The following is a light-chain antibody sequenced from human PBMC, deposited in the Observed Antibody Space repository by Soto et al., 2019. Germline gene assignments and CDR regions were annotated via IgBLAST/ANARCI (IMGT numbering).Light chain of an antibody. CDR3: HSYDSSLSGYV. Sequence: QSVLTQPPSVSGAPGQRVTISCTGSSSNIGAGYDVHWYQQLPGTAPKLLIYGNSNRPSGVPDRFSGSKSGTSAYLAITGLQAEDEADYYCHSYDSSLSGYVFGTVTKLTVL. V-gene: IGLV1-40*01. J-gene: IGLJ1*01. CDR1: SSNIGAGYD. CDR2: GNS.